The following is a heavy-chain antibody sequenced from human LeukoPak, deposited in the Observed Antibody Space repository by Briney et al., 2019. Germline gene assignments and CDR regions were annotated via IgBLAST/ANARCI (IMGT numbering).Heavy chain of an antibody. J-gene: IGHJ4*02. V-gene: IGHV1-8*01. CDR3: ARLRDAFYGSDY. D-gene: IGHD3-10*01. Sequence: GASVKVSCKASGYTFTSYDINWVRQATGQGLEWMGWMNPNSGNTGYAQKFQGRVTMTTDTSTSTAYMELRSLRSDDTAVYYCARLRDAFYGSDYWGQGTLVTVSS. CDR2: MNPNSGNT. CDR1: GYTFTSYD.